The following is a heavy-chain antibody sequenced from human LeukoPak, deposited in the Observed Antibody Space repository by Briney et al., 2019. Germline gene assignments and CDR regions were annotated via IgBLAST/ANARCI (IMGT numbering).Heavy chain of an antibody. CDR3: AKVAKYYYGSETYYFFEH. J-gene: IGHJ4*02. Sequence: PGRSLRLSCAASGFTFNIYAMHWVRQAPGKGLEWVAVISYDESNKYYADSVKGRFTISRDNAKNSLYLQMNSLRVEDTAVYYCAKVAKYYYGSETYYFFEHWGQGTPVTASS. CDR2: ISYDESNK. D-gene: IGHD3-10*01. V-gene: IGHV3-30*04. CDR1: GFTFNIYA.